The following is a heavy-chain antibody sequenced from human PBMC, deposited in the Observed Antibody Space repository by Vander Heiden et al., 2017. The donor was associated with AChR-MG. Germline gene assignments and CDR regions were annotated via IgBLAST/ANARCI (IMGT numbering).Heavy chain of an antibody. CDR3: ARGGYSSGWWSEAQVCFDY. D-gene: IGHD6-19*01. CDR2: INHSGST. J-gene: IGHJ4*02. CDR1: CGSFSGYY. V-gene: IGHV4-34*01. Sequence: QVQLQQRGAGLLKPSATLSLTCAVYCGSFSGYYGSWLRQPPGKGLEGSGEINHSGSTNYNPSLKRRVTISVDTSKNQFSLKLSSVTAADTAVYYCARGGYSSGWWSEAQVCFDYWGQGTLVTVSS.